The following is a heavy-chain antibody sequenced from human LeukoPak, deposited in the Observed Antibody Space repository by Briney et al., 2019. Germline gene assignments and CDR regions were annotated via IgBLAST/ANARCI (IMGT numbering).Heavy chain of an antibody. CDR2: INAGNGNT. V-gene: IGHV1-3*01. D-gene: IGHD3-9*01. Sequence: ASVKVSCKASGYTFTSYGISWVRQAPGQRLEWMGWINAGNGNTKYSQKFQGRVTITRDTSASTAYMELSSLRSEDTAVYYCARDRFPYDILTGVYNWFDPWGQGTLVTVSS. CDR3: ARDRFPYDILTGVYNWFDP. CDR1: GYTFTSYG. J-gene: IGHJ5*02.